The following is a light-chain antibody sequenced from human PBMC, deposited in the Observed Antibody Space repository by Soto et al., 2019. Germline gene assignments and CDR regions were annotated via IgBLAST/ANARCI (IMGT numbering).Light chain of an antibody. V-gene: IGKV1-39*01. CDR1: QSISTY. CDR3: QQSYSSPNT. CDR2: AAS. Sequence: DIQMTQSPSSLSASVGDRVTISCRASQSISTYLNWYRQKPGKAPELLIYAASSLQTGVPSRFSGSRSGTDFTLTISNLHPEDFSSYYCQQSYSSPNTFGQGTKLEI. J-gene: IGKJ2*01.